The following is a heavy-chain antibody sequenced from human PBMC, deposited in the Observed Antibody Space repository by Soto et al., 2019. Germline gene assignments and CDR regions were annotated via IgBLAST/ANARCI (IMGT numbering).Heavy chain of an antibody. D-gene: IGHD3-3*01. V-gene: IGHV1-69*13. CDR3: ATDSNYDVSNSF. CDR2: ILPVSAPP. J-gene: IGHJ4*02. Sequence: SVKVSCKASGYTFTGNYMHWVRQAPGQGLEWMGGILPVSAPPDYAQKFQGRVSITADHSTSTVYMELSRLKSDDTAVYFCATDSNYDVSNSFWGQGTLVTVSS. CDR1: GYTFTGNY.